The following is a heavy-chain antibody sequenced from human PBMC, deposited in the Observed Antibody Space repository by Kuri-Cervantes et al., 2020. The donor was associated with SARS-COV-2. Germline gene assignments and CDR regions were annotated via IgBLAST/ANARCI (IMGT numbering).Heavy chain of an antibody. CDR1: GVAATGGSFY. Sequence: SETLSLTCSVSGVAATGGSFYWAWIRQPAGKGLEWIGHFDISGSPTYNPSLKNRVTISLDASNNQVSLRLTSTTAADTAVYYCGKVSWLQLWRRYSDSWGQGTLVTVSS. CDR3: GKVSWLQLWRRYSDS. CDR2: FDISGSP. D-gene: IGHD5-24*01. J-gene: IGHJ4*02. V-gene: IGHV4-61*10.